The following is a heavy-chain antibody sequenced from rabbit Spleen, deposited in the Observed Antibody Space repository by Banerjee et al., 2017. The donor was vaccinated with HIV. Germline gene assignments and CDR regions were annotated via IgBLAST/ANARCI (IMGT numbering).Heavy chain of an antibody. V-gene: IGHV1S40*01. CDR2: IDTGSSGFT. D-gene: IGHD1-1*01. CDR1: GVSFSSSSY. Sequence: QSLEESGGDLVKPGASLTLTCTASGVSFSSSSYMCWVRQAPGKGLEWIACIDTGSSGFTYFATWAKGRFTCSKTSSTTVTLQMTRLTAADTATYFCARDTGSGHYIDAYFDLWGPGTLVTVS. J-gene: IGHJ4*01. CDR3: ARDTGSGHYIDAYFDL.